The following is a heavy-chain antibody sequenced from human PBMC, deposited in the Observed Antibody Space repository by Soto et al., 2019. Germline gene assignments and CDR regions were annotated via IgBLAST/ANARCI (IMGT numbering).Heavy chain of an antibody. CDR2: IWYDGSNE. V-gene: IGHV3-33*01. D-gene: IGHD6-19*01. CDR3: ARDDIPGRAVAIYGMDV. Sequence: VQLVESGGGVVQPGRSLRLSCAASGFIFSNYGMHWVRQAPGKGLEWVAVIWYDGSNEYHADSVKGRFTISRDNSKNTLYLQMNSLRAEDTAVYYCARDDIPGRAVAIYGMDVWGQGTTVTVSS. J-gene: IGHJ6*02. CDR1: GFIFSNYG.